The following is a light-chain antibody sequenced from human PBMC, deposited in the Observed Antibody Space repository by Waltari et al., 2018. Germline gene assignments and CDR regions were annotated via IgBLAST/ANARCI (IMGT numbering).Light chain of an antibody. CDR3: QHRTNWVPGMYT. CDR1: QSVSGS. Sequence: EIVLTQSPATLSLSPGESATLSCRASQSVSGSLAWYQQKPGHPPRLLIYDSSNRATGIPARFSGSGSGTDFTLTISSLTPEDFAVYFCQHRTNWVPGMYTFGQGTKLEIK. J-gene: IGKJ2*01. CDR2: DSS. V-gene: IGKV3-11*01.